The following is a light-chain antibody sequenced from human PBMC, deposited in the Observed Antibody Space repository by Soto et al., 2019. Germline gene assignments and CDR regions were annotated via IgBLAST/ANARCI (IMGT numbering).Light chain of an antibody. CDR3: CSFARSSTSYV. CDR1: SSDIGSSNL. V-gene: IGLV2-23*01. CDR2: EGS. J-gene: IGLJ1*01. Sequence: QSVLTQPASVSGSPGQSITISCTGTSSDIGSSNLVSWYQQHPGKAPKLIIYEGSRRPSGVSGRFSGSKSGNTASLTISGLQAEDEADYYCCSFARSSTSYVFGTGTEVTVL.